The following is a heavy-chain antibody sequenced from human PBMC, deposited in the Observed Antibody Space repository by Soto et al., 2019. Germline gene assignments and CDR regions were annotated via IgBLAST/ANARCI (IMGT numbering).Heavy chain of an antibody. D-gene: IGHD3-3*01. V-gene: IGHV3-33*01. CDR2: IWYDGSNK. Sequence: GGFLRLSCAASGFTFSSYGMHWVRQAPGKGLEWVAVIWYDGSNKYYADSVKGRFAISRDNSKNTLYLQMNSLRAEDTAVYYCARDLGDFWSGYYPSPYYYYYGMDVWGQGTTVTVSS. CDR1: GFTFSSYG. CDR3: ARDLGDFWSGYYPSPYYYYYGMDV. J-gene: IGHJ6*02.